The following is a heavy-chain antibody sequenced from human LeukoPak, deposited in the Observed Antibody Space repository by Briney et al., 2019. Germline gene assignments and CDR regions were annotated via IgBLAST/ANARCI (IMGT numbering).Heavy chain of an antibody. CDR3: TRGNPSIVGSHDPFDI. D-gene: IGHD1-26*01. CDR1: VFTFSSHS. Sequence: QPGGSLRLSCAASVFTFSSHSMAWVRQAPGKGPEWVSSISSNGGDTYYADSVRGRFTISRDNSENMLHLQMNSLSAEDTAVYYCTRGNPSIVGSHDPFDIWGQGTMVTVSS. V-gene: IGHV3-23*01. CDR2: ISSNGGDT. J-gene: IGHJ3*02.